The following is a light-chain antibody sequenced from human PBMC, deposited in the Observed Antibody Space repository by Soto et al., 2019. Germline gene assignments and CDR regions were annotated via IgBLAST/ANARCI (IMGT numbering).Light chain of an antibody. CDR2: GAS. CDR3: QQYNNWRPWT. J-gene: IGKJ1*01. CDR1: QSVSSN. V-gene: IGKV3-15*01. Sequence: EIVMTQSPATLSVSPGERATLSCRASQSVSSNLAWYQQKPGQAPRLLIYGASTRATGIPARCSGSGSGTEFTLTISSLQSEDFAVYYYQQYNNWRPWTFDQGTKVEIK.